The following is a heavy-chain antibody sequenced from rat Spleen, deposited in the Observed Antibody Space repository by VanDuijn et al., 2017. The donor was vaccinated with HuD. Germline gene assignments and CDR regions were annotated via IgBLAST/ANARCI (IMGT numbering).Heavy chain of an antibody. Sequence: EVQLVESDGGLVQPGRSLKLSCTASGFIFSDHYVAWVRQAPTKGLEWVASISAGGDNTYYRDSVKGRFTISRDNAKSTLYLQLDSLRSEDTATYYCTTDTFYDGTYYPGGFDYWGQGVMVTVSS. CDR3: TTDTFYDGTYYPGGFDY. D-gene: IGHD1-12*02. CDR2: ISAGGDNT. J-gene: IGHJ2*01. V-gene: IGHV5-27*01. CDR1: GFIFSDHY.